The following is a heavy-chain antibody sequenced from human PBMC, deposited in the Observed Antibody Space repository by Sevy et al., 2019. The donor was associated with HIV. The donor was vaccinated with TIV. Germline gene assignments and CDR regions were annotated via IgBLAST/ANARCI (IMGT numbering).Heavy chain of an antibody. CDR3: AKDFTYYDILTGYRIPYYFDY. D-gene: IGHD3-9*01. CDR2: ISGSGGST. J-gene: IGHJ4*02. V-gene: IGHV3-23*01. Sequence: GGSLRLSCAASGFTFSSYAMSWVRQAPGKGLEWVSAISGSGGSTYYADSVKGRFTISRDNSKNTLYLQMNGLRAEDTAVYYCAKDFTYYDILTGYRIPYYFDYWGQGTLVTVSS. CDR1: GFTFSSYA.